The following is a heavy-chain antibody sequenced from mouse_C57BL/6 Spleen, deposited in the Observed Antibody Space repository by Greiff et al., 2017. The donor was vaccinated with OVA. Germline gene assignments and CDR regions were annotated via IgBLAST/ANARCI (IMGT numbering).Heavy chain of an antibody. Sequence: EVQLVESGGGLVQPKGSLKLSCAASGFTFNTYAMHWVRQAPGKGLEWVARIRSKSSNYATYYAVSVKDRFTISRDDSQSMLYLQINNLKTEDTAMYYCVRDNWFYAMDYWGQGTSVTVSS. CDR1: GFTFNTYA. CDR3: VRDNWFYAMDY. D-gene: IGHD4-1*01. J-gene: IGHJ4*01. CDR2: IRSKSSNYAT. V-gene: IGHV10-3*01.